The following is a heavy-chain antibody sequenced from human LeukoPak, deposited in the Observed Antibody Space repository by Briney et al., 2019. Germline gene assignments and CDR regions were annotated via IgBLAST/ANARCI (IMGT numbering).Heavy chain of an antibody. J-gene: IGHJ4*02. V-gene: IGHV4-39*01. CDR2: INHGGST. CDR3: ARRPLTYYFDQ. CDR1: GGSISGSDYY. Sequence: LETLSLTCTVSGGSISGSDYYWGWVRQAPGKGLEWIGSINHGGSTYHNLSLKSRVAISVDTSKNQFSLRLSSVTAADTAVYYCARRPLTYYFDQWGQGTLVTVSS. D-gene: IGHD4/OR15-4a*01.